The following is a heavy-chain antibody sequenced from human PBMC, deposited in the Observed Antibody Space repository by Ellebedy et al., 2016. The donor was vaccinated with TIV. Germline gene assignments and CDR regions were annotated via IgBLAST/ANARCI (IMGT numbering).Heavy chain of an antibody. CDR2: ISGSGGST. Sequence: GGSLRLXCAASGFTFSSYAMSWVRQAPGKGLEWVSAISGSGGSTYYADSVKGRFTISRDNSKNTLYLQMNSLRAEDTAVYYCAKGPDYGDYWYFDYWGQGTLVTVSS. J-gene: IGHJ4*02. D-gene: IGHD4-17*01. CDR1: GFTFSSYA. V-gene: IGHV3-23*01. CDR3: AKGPDYGDYWYFDY.